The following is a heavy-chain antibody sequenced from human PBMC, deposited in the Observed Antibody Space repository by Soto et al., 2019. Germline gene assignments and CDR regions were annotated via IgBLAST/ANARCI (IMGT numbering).Heavy chain of an antibody. Sequence: SVKVSCKASGGTFSSYAISWVRQAPGQGLEWMGGIIPIFGTANYAQKFQGRVTITADESTSTAYMELSSLRSEDTAVYYCARDLWDYDSSGYTDYWGQGTLVTVSS. CDR1: GGTFSSYA. J-gene: IGHJ4*02. V-gene: IGHV1-69*13. CDR3: ARDLWDYDSSGYTDY. D-gene: IGHD3-22*01. CDR2: IIPIFGTA.